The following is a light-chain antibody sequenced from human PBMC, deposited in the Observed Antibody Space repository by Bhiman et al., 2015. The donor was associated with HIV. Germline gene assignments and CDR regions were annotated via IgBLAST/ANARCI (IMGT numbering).Light chain of an antibody. CDR2: DVT. CDR3: CSYAGSGTWV. V-gene: IGLV2-23*02. CDR1: SRDVGGYNY. J-gene: IGLJ3*02. Sequence: QSALTQPASVSGSPGQSINISCTGTSRDVGGYNYVSWYQQHPGKAPKLMIYDVTKRPSRISNRFSGSKSGNTASLTISGLRPEDEADYYCCSYAGSGTWVFGRGTKLTVL.